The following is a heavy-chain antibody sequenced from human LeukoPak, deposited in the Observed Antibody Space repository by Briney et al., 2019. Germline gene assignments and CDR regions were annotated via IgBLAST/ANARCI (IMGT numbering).Heavy chain of an antibody. CDR1: GGSISSGDYY. V-gene: IGHV4-30-4*01. CDR2: IYYSGST. J-gene: IGHJ6*02. D-gene: IGHD6-6*01. CDR3: ARGELVDYYYGMDV. Sequence: SQTLSLTCTVSGGSISSGDYYWSWIRQPPGKGLEWIGYIYYSGSTHYNPSLKSRVTISVDTSKNQFSLKLSSVTAADTAVYYCARGELVDYYYGMDVWGQGTTVTVSS.